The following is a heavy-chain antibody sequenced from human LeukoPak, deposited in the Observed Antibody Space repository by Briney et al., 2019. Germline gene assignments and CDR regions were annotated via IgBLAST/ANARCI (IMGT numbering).Heavy chain of an antibody. D-gene: IGHD3-3*01. CDR1: GFTFSAYA. CDR3: AKDLGRFGVGVSLDF. V-gene: IGHV3-23*01. J-gene: IGHJ4*02. Sequence: GGSLRLSCAASGFTFSAYAMAWVRQAPGKGLECVSHITTGGSSIFYADSVKGRFTISREWSRNTLYLQMNSLRVEDSAVYYCAKDLGRFGVGVSLDFWGLGTLVTVAS. CDR2: ITTGGSSI.